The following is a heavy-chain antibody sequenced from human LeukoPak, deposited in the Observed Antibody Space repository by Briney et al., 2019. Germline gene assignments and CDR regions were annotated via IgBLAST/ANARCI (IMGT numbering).Heavy chain of an antibody. CDR2: IRSKANSYAT. V-gene: IGHV3-73*01. CDR3: TLNPGYSSGWYTY. D-gene: IGHD6-19*01. Sequence: GGSLRLSCAASGFTFSGSAMHWVRQASGKGLEWVGRIRSKANSYATAYAASVKGRFTISRDDSKNTAYLQMNSLKTEDTAVYYCTLNPGYSSGWYTYWGPGTLVTVSS. J-gene: IGHJ4*02. CDR1: GFTFSGSA.